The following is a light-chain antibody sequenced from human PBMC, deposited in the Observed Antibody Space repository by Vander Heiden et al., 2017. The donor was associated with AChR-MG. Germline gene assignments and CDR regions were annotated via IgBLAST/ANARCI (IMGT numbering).Light chain of an antibody. CDR3: AAWDDSLNGPV. CDR2: YDE. CDR1: SSKIGNNA. Sequence: QSVLTQPPSVSEAPTQRVTISCSGNSSKIGNNAVNWDRQRPRKAPKSLMYYDELVASVVADRFSGSKSGTSASLDISGLQSEDEADDYCAAWDDSLNGPVFGGGTKLTVL. V-gene: IGLV1-36*01. J-gene: IGLJ3*02.